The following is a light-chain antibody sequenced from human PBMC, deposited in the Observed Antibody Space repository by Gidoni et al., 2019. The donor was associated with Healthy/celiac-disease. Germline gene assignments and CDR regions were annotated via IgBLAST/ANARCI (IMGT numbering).Light chain of an antibody. CDR1: QSVSSY. CDR2: DAS. V-gene: IGKV3-11*01. Sequence: IVLTQSPATLSLSPGERATLSCRASQSVSSYLAWYQQKPGQAPRLLIYDASNRATGIPARFSGSGSGTDFTLTISSLETEDFAVYYCQQRSNWPPVYTFGQGTKLEIK. J-gene: IGKJ2*01. CDR3: QQRSNWPPVYT.